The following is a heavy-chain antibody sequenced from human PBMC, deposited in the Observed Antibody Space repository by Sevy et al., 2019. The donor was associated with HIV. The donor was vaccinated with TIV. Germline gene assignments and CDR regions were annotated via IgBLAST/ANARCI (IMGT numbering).Heavy chain of an antibody. CDR3: ARARRITMIVVVPDAFDI. J-gene: IGHJ3*02. V-gene: IGHV6-1*01. CDR1: GDSVSSNSAA. CDR2: TYYRSKWYN. Sequence: SQTLSLTCAISGDSVSSNSAAWNWIRQSPSRGLEWLGRTYYRSKWYNDYAVSGKSRITINPDTSKNQFSLQLNSVTPVDTAVYYCARARRITMIVVVPDAFDIWGQGTMVTVSS. D-gene: IGHD3-22*01.